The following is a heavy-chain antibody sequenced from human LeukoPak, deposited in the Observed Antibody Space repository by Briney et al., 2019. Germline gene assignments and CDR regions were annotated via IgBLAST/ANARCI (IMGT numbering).Heavy chain of an antibody. CDR2: IRSQVDGGTP. Sequence: PGGSLRLSCAAAGFTFKNNWMSWVRQAPGKGLEWVGLIRSQVDGGTPDYAAPVKGRFTISRDDSKNTLYRQMSSLKTEDTAVYYCATVYWYFDLWGLGTLVSVSA. CDR3: ATVYWYFDL. CDR1: GFTFKNNW. V-gene: IGHV3-15*01. J-gene: IGHJ2*01.